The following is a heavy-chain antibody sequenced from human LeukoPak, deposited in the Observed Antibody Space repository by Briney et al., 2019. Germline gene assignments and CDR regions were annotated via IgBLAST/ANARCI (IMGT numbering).Heavy chain of an antibody. V-gene: IGHV3-30-3*01. CDR1: GFTFSSYA. CDR3: TRSEYSSSFDY. J-gene: IGHJ4*02. CDR2: ISYDGSNK. D-gene: IGHD6-6*01. Sequence: PGGSLRLSCAASGFTFSSYAMHWVRQAPGKGLEWVAVISYDGSNKYYADSVKGRFTISRDNSKNTLYLQMSSLRAEDTAVYYCTRSEYSSSFDYWGQETLVTVSS.